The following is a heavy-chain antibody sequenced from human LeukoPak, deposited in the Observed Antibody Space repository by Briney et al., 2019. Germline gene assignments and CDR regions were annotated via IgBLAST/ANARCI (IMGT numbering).Heavy chain of an antibody. J-gene: IGHJ4*02. CDR2: IKQDGSEK. CDR1: GFSFSSYG. V-gene: IGHV3-7*01. CDR3: ATYIIGPTIDY. D-gene: IGHD3/OR15-3a*01. Sequence: PGGSLRLSCAASGFSFSSYGMSWVRQAPGKGLEWVANIKQDGSEKYYVDSVKGRFTISRDNAKNSLYLQMNSLRAGDTAVYYCATYIIGPTIDYWGQGTLVTVSS.